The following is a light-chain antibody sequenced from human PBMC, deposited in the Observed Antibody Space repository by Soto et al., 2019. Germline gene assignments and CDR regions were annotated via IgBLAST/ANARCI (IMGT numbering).Light chain of an antibody. J-gene: IGLJ1*01. CDR1: SSDVGSYNL. Sequence: QSALTQPASVSGSPGQSITISCTGTSSDVGSYNLVSWYQQHPGKAPKLMIYEGSKRPSGVSNRFSGSKSGNTASLTISGLQAEDDADYYCCSYAGSAGYVFGTGTKLTVL. CDR2: EGS. CDR3: CSYAGSAGYV. V-gene: IGLV2-23*01.